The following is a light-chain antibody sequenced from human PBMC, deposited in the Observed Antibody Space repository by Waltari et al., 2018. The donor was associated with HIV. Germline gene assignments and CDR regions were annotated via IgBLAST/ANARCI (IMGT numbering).Light chain of an antibody. V-gene: IGLV2-18*02. CDR1: SSDVGGYNR. CDR2: GVG. J-gene: IGLJ2*01. CDR3: SSYTSSSTFLV. Sequence: QSALTQPPSVSGSPGHSVTISCTVTSSDVGGYNRVSCYQHPPGTAPNLMILGVGYRPSGVPDRCSGSKSGNTASLTISGLQAEDEADYYCSSYTSSSTFLVFGGGTKLTVL.